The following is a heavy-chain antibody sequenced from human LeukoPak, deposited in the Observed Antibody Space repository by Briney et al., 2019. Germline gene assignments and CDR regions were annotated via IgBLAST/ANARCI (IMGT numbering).Heavy chain of an antibody. CDR1: GFSFSNYA. Sequence: RRTLRLSSAASGFSFSNYAMNWVRQAPGKGLEWVSGITGSGGSTYYADSVMGRFTISRDNSKNKLYLQMNSLRAEDTAVYYCAKDPDCTSGMCYTFFDWWGEGTLVTVSS. D-gene: IGHD2-8*01. J-gene: IGHJ4*02. CDR2: ITGSGGST. V-gene: IGHV3-23*01. CDR3: AKDPDCTSGMCYTFFDW.